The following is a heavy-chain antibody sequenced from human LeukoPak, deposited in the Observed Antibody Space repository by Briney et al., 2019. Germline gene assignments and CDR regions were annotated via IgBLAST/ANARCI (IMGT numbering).Heavy chain of an antibody. Sequence: SETLSLTCAVYGGSFSDYYWSWIRQPPGKGLEWIGEIDHSGSTNYNPSLKSRVTISVDTSKNQFSLKLSSVTAADTAVYYCASPVRGRSSSSGDYWGQGTLVTVSS. D-gene: IGHD6-6*01. CDR2: IDHSGST. CDR3: ASPVRGRSSSSGDY. CDR1: GGSFSDYY. J-gene: IGHJ4*02. V-gene: IGHV4-34*01.